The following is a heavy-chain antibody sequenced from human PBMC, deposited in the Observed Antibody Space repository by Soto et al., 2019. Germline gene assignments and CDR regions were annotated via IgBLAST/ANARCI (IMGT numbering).Heavy chain of an antibody. CDR3: ARGPRFEWYFDL. CDR1: GFTFSSYA. CDR2: ISYDGSNK. J-gene: IGHJ2*01. Sequence: QVQLVESGEGVVQPGRSLRLSCAASGFTFSSYAMHWVRQAPGKGLEWVAVISYDGSNKYYADSVKGRFTISRDNSKNTLYLQMNSLRAEDTAVYYCARGPRFEWYFDLWGRGTLVTVSS. V-gene: IGHV3-30-3*01. D-gene: IGHD3-16*01.